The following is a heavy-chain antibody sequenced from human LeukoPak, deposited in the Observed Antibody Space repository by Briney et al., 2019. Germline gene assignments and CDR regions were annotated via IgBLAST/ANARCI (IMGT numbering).Heavy chain of an antibody. CDR1: GFTFTSYW. CDR3: ASGLRGYSY. V-gene: IGHV3-74*01. Sequence: VGSLRLSCVASGFTFTSYWMHWVRQAPGKRLVWVSRINGDESSASYADSVKGRVTISRDNAKNTLYLQMNSLRAEDTAVYYCASGLRGYSYWGQGTLVTVSS. CDR2: INGDESSA. J-gene: IGHJ4*02. D-gene: IGHD5-18*01.